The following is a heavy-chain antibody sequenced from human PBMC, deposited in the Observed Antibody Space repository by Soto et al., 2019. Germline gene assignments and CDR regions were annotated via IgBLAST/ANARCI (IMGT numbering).Heavy chain of an antibody. CDR2: ISGSGDST. J-gene: IGHJ4*02. D-gene: IGHD4-17*01. Sequence: EAQLLESGGGLVQPGGSLRLSCAASGFTFSNYAMSWVRQAPGKGLEWVSAISGSGDSTYYADSVKGRFTISRDNSKNPLYLQIDSLRAEDTAIYYCARDRYRDPLWGQDDFDHWGQGTLVTVSA. CDR3: ARDRYRDPLWGQDDFDH. V-gene: IGHV3-23*01. CDR1: GFTFSNYA.